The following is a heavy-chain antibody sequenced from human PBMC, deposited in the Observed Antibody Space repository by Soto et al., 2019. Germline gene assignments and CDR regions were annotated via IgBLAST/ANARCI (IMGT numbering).Heavy chain of an antibody. D-gene: IGHD3-3*01. V-gene: IGHV4-4*02. CDR2: IYHSGST. CDR3: AREYYDFWSGFHYYGMDV. CDR1: GGSISSSNW. J-gene: IGHJ6*02. Sequence: PSETLSLTCAVSGGSISSSNWWSWVRQPPGKGLEWIGEIYHSGSTNYNPSLKSRVTISVDKSKNQFSLKLSSVTAADTAVYYCAREYYDFWSGFHYYGMDVWGQGTTVTVSS.